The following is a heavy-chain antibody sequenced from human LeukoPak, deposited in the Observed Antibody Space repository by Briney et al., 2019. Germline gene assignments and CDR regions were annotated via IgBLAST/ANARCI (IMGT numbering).Heavy chain of an antibody. CDR2: INNDGSST. V-gene: IGHV3-74*01. CDR1: GFTFSSYW. CDR3: AREAGFDI. J-gene: IGHJ3*02. Sequence: PGGSLRLSCAASGFTFSSYWMHWVRQAPGKGLVWVSHINNDGSSTNYADSVKGRFTISRDNAKNTLYLQMNSLRAEDTAVYYCAREAGFDIWGQGTMVTVSS.